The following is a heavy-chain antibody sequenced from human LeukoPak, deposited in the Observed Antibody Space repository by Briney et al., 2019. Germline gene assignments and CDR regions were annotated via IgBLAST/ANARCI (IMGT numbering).Heavy chain of an antibody. Sequence: GASVKVSCKASGYTFTSYAMHWVRQAPGQRLEWMGWINAGNGNTKYSQKFQGRVTITRDTSASTAYMELSSLRSEDTAVYYCARSTIAAAGTLDYWGQGTLVTVSS. V-gene: IGHV1-3*01. CDR1: GYTFTSYA. CDR2: INAGNGNT. J-gene: IGHJ4*02. D-gene: IGHD6-13*01. CDR3: ARSTIAAAGTLDY.